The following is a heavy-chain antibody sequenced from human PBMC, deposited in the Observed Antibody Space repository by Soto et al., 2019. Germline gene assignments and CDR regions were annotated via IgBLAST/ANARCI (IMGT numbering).Heavy chain of an antibody. CDR1: GYTLNEVA. J-gene: IGHJ4*02. CDR2: FDPDEAET. D-gene: IGHD4-17*01. CDR3: TTSHGGYNFDH. Sequence: QVQLVQSGAEVKKPGASVKVSCKVSGYTLNEVAMHWVRQAPGKGLEWLGGFDPDEAETIYAQHFQGRVTMTADTSTDTVYLELSRLRSEDTALYFCTTSHGGYNFDHWGPGTLVTVSS. V-gene: IGHV1-24*01.